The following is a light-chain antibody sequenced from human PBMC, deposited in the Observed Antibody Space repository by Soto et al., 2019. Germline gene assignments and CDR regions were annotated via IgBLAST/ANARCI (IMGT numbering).Light chain of an antibody. Sequence: QSVLTQPPSASGSPGQSVTISCTGTSSDVGGYNYVSWYQQHPGKAPKLTIYEVSKRPSGVPDRFSGSKSGNTTSLTVSGLQAEDEADYYCSSYAGSNNLVFGTGTKVTVL. CDR2: EVS. J-gene: IGLJ1*01. CDR1: SSDVGGYNY. CDR3: SSYAGSNNLV. V-gene: IGLV2-8*01.